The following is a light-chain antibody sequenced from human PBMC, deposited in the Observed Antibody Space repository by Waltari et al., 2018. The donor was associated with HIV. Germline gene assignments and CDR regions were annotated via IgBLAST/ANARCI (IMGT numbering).Light chain of an antibody. CDR3: QQYNDWPYT. V-gene: IGKV3-15*01. CDR1: QNMDRN. Sequence: EIVMTQSPATLSLSPGDGATLSCRASQNMDRNLAWYQQKPGQSPRLLIYGTYTRATGIPAKFSGSGSGTEFTLTVSSLQSEDFALYYCQQYNDWPYTFGQGTKL. J-gene: IGKJ2*01. CDR2: GTY.